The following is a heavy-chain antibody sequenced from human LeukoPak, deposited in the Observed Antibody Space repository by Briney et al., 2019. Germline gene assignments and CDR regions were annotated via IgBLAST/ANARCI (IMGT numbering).Heavy chain of an antibody. CDR2: IYYSGST. D-gene: IGHD3-9*01. Sequence: SETLSLTCTVSGGSISSYYWSWIRQPPGKGLEWIGYIYYSGSTNYNPSLKSRVTISVDTSKNQFSLKLSSVTAADTAVYYCARDRLYYDILTGYRYFDLWGRGTRSLSPQ. V-gene: IGHV4-59*01. CDR1: GGSISSYY. J-gene: IGHJ2*01. CDR3: ARDRLYYDILTGYRYFDL.